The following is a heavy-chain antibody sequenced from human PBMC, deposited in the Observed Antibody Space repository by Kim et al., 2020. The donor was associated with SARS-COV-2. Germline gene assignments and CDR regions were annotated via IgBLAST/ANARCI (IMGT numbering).Heavy chain of an antibody. CDR3: ARLFATETFGP. CDR1: GYKFIDYG. J-gene: IGHJ5*02. V-gene: IGHV1-18*04. Sequence: ASVKVSCKASGYKFIDYGIGWVRQGPGQGLEWMGGIGGYNDDTNYAQKFQGRVTMTTDKSTGTAYMELKNLRSDDTAVYYCARLFATETFGPWGQGTLVTVSS. D-gene: IGHD3-10*01. CDR2: IGGYNDDT.